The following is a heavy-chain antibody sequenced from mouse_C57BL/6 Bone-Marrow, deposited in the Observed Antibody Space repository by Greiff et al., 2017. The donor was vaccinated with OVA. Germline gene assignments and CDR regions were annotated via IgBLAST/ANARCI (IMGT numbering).Heavy chain of an antibody. Sequence: QVQLQQPGAELVRPGTSVKLSCKASGYTFTSYWMHWVKQRPGQGLEWIGVIDPSDSYTNYNPKLKGKATLTVDTSSSPAYMQLSSLTSEDSAVDCGARRGLRGVSYAMDYWGQGTSVTVSS. V-gene: IGHV1-59*01. CDR2: IDPSDSYT. CDR3: ARRGLRGVSYAMDY. J-gene: IGHJ4*01. CDR1: GYTFTSYW. D-gene: IGHD2-2*01.